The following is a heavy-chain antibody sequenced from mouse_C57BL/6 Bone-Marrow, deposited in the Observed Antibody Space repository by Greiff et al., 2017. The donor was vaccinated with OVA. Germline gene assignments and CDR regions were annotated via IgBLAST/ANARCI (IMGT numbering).Heavy chain of an antibody. CDR2: ISYSGST. Sequence: EVKLVESGPGLAKPSQPLSLTCSVPGYSITSDYWNWIRKFPGNKLEYMGYISYSGSTYYNPSLKSRISITRDTSKNQYYLQLNSVTTEDTATYYCARNYYGSSSLDYWGQGTTLTVSS. CDR1: GYSITSDY. V-gene: IGHV3-8*01. J-gene: IGHJ2*01. CDR3: ARNYYGSSSLDY. D-gene: IGHD1-1*01.